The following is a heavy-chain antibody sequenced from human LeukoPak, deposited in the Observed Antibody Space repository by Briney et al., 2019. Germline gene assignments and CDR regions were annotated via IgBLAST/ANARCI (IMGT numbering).Heavy chain of an antibody. V-gene: IGHV3-30*03. Sequence: GGSLRLSCAASGFTFSSYGMHWVRQAPGKGLEWVAVISYDGSNKYYADSVKGRFTLSRDDAGDSVYLQMDSLRAEDTAVYYCARDERKYCSDSSCYPGDYWGQGILVTVSS. CDR3: ARDERKYCSDSSCYPGDY. J-gene: IGHJ4*02. D-gene: IGHD2-2*01. CDR1: GFTFSSYG. CDR2: ISYDGSNK.